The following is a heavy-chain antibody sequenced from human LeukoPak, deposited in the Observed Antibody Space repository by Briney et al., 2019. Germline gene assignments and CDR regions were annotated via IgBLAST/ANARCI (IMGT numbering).Heavy chain of an antibody. V-gene: IGHV4-34*01. Sequence: PSETLSLTCAVYGGSFSGYYWSWIRQPPGKGLEWIGEINHSGSTNYNPSLKSRVTISVDTSKNQFSLKLSSVTAADTAVYYCARGGGSYYYDYWGQGTLVTASS. CDR1: GGSFSGYY. D-gene: IGHD1-26*01. J-gene: IGHJ4*02. CDR3: ARGGGSYYYDY. CDR2: INHSGST.